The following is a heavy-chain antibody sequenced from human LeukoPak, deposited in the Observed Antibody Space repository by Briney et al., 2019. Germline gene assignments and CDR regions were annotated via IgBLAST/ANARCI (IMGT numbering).Heavy chain of an antibody. CDR3: ARQDGGNTLGYFDL. CDR2: IYYSGST. Sequence: SETLSLTCTVSGGSVDNYYWSWVRQPPGKGLEWIGYIYYSGSTNYNPSLKSRVTISVDTSKNQFSLKLSSVTAADTAVYFCARQDGGNTLGYFDLWGRGTLVTVSS. J-gene: IGHJ2*01. D-gene: IGHD4-23*01. V-gene: IGHV4-59*08. CDR1: GGSVDNYY.